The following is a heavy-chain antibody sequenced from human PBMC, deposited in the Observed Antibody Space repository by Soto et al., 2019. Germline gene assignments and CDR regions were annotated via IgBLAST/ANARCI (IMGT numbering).Heavy chain of an antibody. J-gene: IGHJ4*02. CDR2: SYYTGSS. CDR1: GFTFSSYS. Sequence: LRLSCAASGFTFSSYSMNWVRQHPGKGLEWVGYSYYTGSSYYNPSLKSRVTISVDASKNQLSLRLASVTAADTAVYYCARDLRGYSRYDYLDYWGQGIPVTVSS. V-gene: IGHV4-31*02. CDR3: ARDLRGYSRYDYLDY. D-gene: IGHD5-12*01.